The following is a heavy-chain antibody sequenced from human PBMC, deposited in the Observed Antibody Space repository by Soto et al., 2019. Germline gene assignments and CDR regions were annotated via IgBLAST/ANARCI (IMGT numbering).Heavy chain of an antibody. J-gene: IGHJ4*02. CDR2: ISASGDST. CDR1: GFTFSSFA. Sequence: EVQLLESGGGLVQPGGSLTLSCAASGFTFSSFAMNWVRQAPGKGLEWVSSISASGDSTYYADSVKDRFTISRDNSKNTLYVQMNSLRVEDTAVYYCTGTVAAGYWGQGALVTVSS. V-gene: IGHV3-23*01. CDR3: TGTVAAGY. D-gene: IGHD6-19*01.